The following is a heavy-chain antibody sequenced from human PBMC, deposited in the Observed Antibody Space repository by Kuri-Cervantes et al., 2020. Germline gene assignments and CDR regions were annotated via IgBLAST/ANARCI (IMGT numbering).Heavy chain of an antibody. Sequence: SETLSLTCTVSGGSVSSGSYYWSWIRQPPGKGLEWIGYIYYSGSTNYNPSLKSRVTISVDTSKNQFSLKLSSVTAADTAVYYCARLKSSSGYYFDYWGQGTLVTVSS. CDR2: IYYSGST. D-gene: IGHD3-22*01. V-gene: IGHV4-61*01. J-gene: IGHJ4*02. CDR3: ARLKSSSGYYFDY. CDR1: GGSVSSGSYY.